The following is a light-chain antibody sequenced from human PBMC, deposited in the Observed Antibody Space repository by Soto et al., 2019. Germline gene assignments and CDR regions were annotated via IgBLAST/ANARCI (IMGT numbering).Light chain of an antibody. J-gene: IGKJ5*01. Sequence: DVQRTQSRSALSASVVCGFASTCHASQDISNYLTWYQQKPGKAPKLLIYDASNLETGVPSRFSGSGSGTDFTFTISSLQPEDIATYYCQQYDNLPLTFGGGTRLEIK. CDR3: QQYDNLPLT. CDR1: QDISNY. V-gene: IGKV1-33*01. CDR2: DAS.